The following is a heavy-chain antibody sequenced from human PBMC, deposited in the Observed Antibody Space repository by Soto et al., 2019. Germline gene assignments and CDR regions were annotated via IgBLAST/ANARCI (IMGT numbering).Heavy chain of an antibody. CDR3: AIDKSGSLDY. Sequence: GGSLRLSCAASGFTFSPYWMSWARQAPGKGLEWVAHINQDGSTNYHVDSVKGRFTNSRDNARNSLYLQMNSLRAEDTAVYYCAIDKSGSLDYWASGPLVTVSS. D-gene: IGHD3-10*01. CDR2: INQDGSTN. V-gene: IGHV3-7*01. CDR1: GFTFSPYW. J-gene: IGHJ4*02.